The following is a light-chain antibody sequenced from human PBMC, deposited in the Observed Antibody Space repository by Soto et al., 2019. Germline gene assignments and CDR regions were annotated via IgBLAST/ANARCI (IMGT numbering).Light chain of an antibody. CDR1: SSDVGGYNY. J-gene: IGLJ1*01. CDR2: DVS. CDR3: SSYPSSSTLGV. V-gene: IGLV2-14*01. Sequence: QSVLTQPASVSGSPGQSITISCTGTSSDVGGYNYVSWYQQHPGKAPKLMIYDVSNRPSGVSNRFSGSKSGNTASLTISGLQAEDEADYYCSSYPSSSTLGVFRTGTKVTVL.